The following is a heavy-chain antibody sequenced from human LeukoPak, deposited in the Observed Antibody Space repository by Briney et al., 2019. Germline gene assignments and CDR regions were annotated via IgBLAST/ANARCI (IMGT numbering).Heavy chain of an antibody. D-gene: IGHD1-1*01. CDR3: ARAPGRLAYYYGMDV. V-gene: IGHV7-4-1*02. J-gene: IGHJ6*02. CDR2: INTNTGNP. Sequence: ASVKVSCKASGYTFTSYGISWVRQAPGQGLEWMGWINTNTGNPTYAQGFTGRFVFSLDTSVSTAYLQISSLKAEDTAVYYCARAPGRLAYYYGMDVWGQGTTVTVSS. CDR1: GYTFTSYG.